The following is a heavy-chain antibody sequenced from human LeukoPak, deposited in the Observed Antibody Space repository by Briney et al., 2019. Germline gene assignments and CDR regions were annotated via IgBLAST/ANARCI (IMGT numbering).Heavy chain of an antibody. J-gene: IGHJ4*02. CDR1: GGTFSSYA. Sequence: SVKVSCKASGGTFSSYAISWVRQAPGQGLEWMGGIIPIFGTANYAQKFQGRVTITTDESTSTAHMELSSLRSEDTAVYYCASGYSYGYVGYWGQGTLVTVSS. CDR3: ASGYSYGYVGY. CDR2: IIPIFGTA. V-gene: IGHV1-69*05. D-gene: IGHD5-18*01.